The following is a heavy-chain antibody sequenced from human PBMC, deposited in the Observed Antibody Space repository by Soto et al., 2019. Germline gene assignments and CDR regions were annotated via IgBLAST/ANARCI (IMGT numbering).Heavy chain of an antibody. J-gene: IGHJ6*02. V-gene: IGHV3-53*01. CDR1: GLTVRTNY. D-gene: IGHD3-10*01. Sequence: QTGGSLRLSCAVSGLTVRTNYMTWVRQAPGRGLEWVSSLYSNGNTYYADPVKGRFTTSRDNSKNTLYLQMNSLRVEDTAVYYCARPTGFFDGMDLWGQGTMVTVSS. CDR3: ARPTGFFDGMDL. CDR2: LYSNGNT.